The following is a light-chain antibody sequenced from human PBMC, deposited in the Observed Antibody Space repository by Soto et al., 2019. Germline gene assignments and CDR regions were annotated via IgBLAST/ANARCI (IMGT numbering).Light chain of an antibody. CDR3: QQYDTFPHT. J-gene: IGKJ2*01. Sequence: DIQMTQSPSTLSASVGDRVNITCRASRSISRWLAWYQQKPGKAPKSLIYDASSLERGVPSRFSGSGSGTGFTLTISSVQPDDFATYHCQQYDTFPHTFGQGTKLEIK. V-gene: IGKV1-5*01. CDR2: DAS. CDR1: RSISRW.